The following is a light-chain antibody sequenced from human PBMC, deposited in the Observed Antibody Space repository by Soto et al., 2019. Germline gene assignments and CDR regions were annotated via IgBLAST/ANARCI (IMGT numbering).Light chain of an antibody. Sequence: QMIRTASSLSAVVVARVTVTCRASQTISSWLAWYQQKPGKAPKLLIYAASSLQSGVPSRFSGSGSGTEFALSICSLHPEDFPHYYCQQRYSTRWTFCQGTKVDIK. J-gene: IGKJ1*01. CDR1: QTISSW. CDR3: QQRYSTRWT. CDR2: AAS. V-gene: IGKV1-39*01.